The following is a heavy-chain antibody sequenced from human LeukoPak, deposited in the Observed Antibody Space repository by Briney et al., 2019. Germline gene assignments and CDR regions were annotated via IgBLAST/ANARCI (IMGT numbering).Heavy chain of an antibody. D-gene: IGHD3-10*01. CDR3: ARLTMVRGVIGWFDP. CDR2: INAGNGNT. V-gene: IGHV1-3*01. J-gene: IGHJ5*02. CDR1: GYTFTSYA. Sequence: ASVKVSCKASGYTFTSYAMHWVRQAPGQRLEWMGWINAGNGNTKYSQKFQGRVTITRDTPASTAYMELSSLRSEDTAVYYCARLTMVRGVIGWFDPWGQGTLVTVSS.